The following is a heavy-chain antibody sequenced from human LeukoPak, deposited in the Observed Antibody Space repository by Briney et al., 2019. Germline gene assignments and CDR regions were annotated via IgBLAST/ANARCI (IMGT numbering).Heavy chain of an antibody. CDR3: ARTYSGSYVIDY. D-gene: IGHD1-26*01. J-gene: IGHJ4*02. CDR2: IYYSGST. CDR1: GGSISSYY. Sequence: SETLSLTCTGSGGSISSYYWSWIRQPPGKGLEWIGYIYYSGSTNYNPSLKSRVTISVDTSKNQFSLKLSSVTAADTAVYYCARTYSGSYVIDYWGQGTLVTVSS. V-gene: IGHV4-59*01.